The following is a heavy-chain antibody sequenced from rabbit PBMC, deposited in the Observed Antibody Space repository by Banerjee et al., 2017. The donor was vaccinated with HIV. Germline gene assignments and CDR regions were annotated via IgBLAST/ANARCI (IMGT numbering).Heavy chain of an antibody. CDR2: ITYGGSA. V-gene: IGHV1S45*01. CDR3: ARDVYPNGYAGYFGL. CDR1: GFSFSNKYV. J-gene: IGHJ4*01. D-gene: IGHD4-2*01. Sequence: QEQLEESGGDLVKPEGSLTLTCTASGFSFSNKYVMCWVRQAPGKGLEWIGYITYGGSAYYASWVNGRFTISLDNAQNTVFLQMTSLTAADTATYFCARDVYPNGYAGYFGLWGPGTLVTVS.